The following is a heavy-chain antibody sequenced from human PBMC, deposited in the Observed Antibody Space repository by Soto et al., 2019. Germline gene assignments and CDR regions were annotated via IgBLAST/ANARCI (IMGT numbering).Heavy chain of an antibody. CDR2: ITVGTGNT. Sequence: SVKVSCKASGSIFTSSSVQWVRQARGQRLEWIGWITVGTGNTNYAQKFQERVSITRDMSTSTAYMELSNLRSDDTAVYYCAAGDSSGYYGGWGRGTQVTVSS. D-gene: IGHD3-22*01. CDR3: AAGDSSGYYGG. CDR1: GSIFTSSS. J-gene: IGHJ4*02. V-gene: IGHV1-58*01.